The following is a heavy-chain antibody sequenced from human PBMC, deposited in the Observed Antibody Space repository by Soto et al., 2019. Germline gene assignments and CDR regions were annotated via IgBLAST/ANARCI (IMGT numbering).Heavy chain of an antibody. V-gene: IGHV4-59*08. Sequence: TSETLSLTCSVSGGSISSYYWSWIRQPPGKGLEWIGYIYYSGSTNYNPSLKSRVTISVDTSKNQFSLKLSSVTAADTAVYYCARGLSGSSRYFQHWGQGTLVTVSS. D-gene: IGHD1-26*01. CDR1: GGSISSYY. J-gene: IGHJ1*01. CDR3: ARGLSGSSRYFQH. CDR2: IYYSGST.